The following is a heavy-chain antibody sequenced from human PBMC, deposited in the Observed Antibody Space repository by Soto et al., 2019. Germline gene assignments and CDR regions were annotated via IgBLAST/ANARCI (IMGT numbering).Heavy chain of an antibody. Sequence: QVQLVESGGGVVQPGRSLRLSRVGSAFTFSDYAIHWVRQAPGKGLDWVAAISYDGSGTYYADSVKGRFTISRDNSKNTLYLQMNSLTVEDTAVYYCARDARIGTDWYFDLWGRGTLVTVSS. CDR2: ISYDGSGT. CDR1: AFTFSDYA. V-gene: IGHV3-30-3*01. J-gene: IGHJ2*01. D-gene: IGHD1-26*01. CDR3: ARDARIGTDWYFDL.